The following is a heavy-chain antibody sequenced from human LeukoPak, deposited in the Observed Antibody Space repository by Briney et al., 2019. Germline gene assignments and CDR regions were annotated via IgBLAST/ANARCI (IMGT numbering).Heavy chain of an antibody. D-gene: IGHD1-7*01. CDR3: ARAQLRPRVPAYFDY. CDR1: GYTFTSYG. J-gene: IGHJ4*02. V-gene: IGHV1-18*01. Sequence: ASVKVSCKASGYTFTSYGISWVRQAPGQGLEWMGWISAYNGNTNYAQKLQGRVTMTTDTSTSTAYMELRSLRSDDTAVYYCARAQLRPRVPAYFDYWGQGTLVTVSS. CDR2: ISAYNGNT.